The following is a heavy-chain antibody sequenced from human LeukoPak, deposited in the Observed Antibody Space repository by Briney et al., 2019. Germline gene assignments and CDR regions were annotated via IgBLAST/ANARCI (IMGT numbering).Heavy chain of an antibody. D-gene: IGHD3-10*01. Sequence: QSGGSLRLSCAASGFTFSSYSMNWVRQAPGKGLEWVSYISSSSSTIYYADSVKGRFTISRDNSKNTLYLQMNSLRAEDTAVYYCARGGRYGSGSNFDYWGQGTLVTVSS. J-gene: IGHJ4*02. V-gene: IGHV3-48*01. CDR3: ARGGRYGSGSNFDY. CDR1: GFTFSSYS. CDR2: ISSSSSTI.